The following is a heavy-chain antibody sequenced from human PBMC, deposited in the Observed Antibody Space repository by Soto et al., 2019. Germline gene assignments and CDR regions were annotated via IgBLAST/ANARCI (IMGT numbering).Heavy chain of an antibody. Sequence: QLQLQESGSGLVKPSQTLSLTCAVSGGSISSGGYSWSWLRQPPGKGLEWIGYIYHSGSTYYNQSLKSRVTISVDKSKNQFSLKLSSVTVADTAVYYCAAGGGLPRYYWVLGTLGTVSS. CDR2: IYHSGST. V-gene: IGHV4-30-2*01. CDR3: AAGGGLPRYY. D-gene: IGHD5-12*01. J-gene: IGHJ4*02. CDR1: GGSISSGGYS.